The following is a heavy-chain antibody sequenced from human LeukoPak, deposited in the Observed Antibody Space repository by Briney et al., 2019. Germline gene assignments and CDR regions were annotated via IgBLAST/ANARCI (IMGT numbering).Heavy chain of an antibody. V-gene: IGHV4-30-2*01. J-gene: IGHJ4*02. D-gene: IGHD3-9*01. CDR1: GGSISRGVYS. CDR2: IYHSGSI. CDR3: ARVNYDILTGQGYYFGY. Sequence: SHPLSLTCAVSGGSISRGVYSWSWIRHPPGEGLEWLGYIYHSGSIYYHPSLKSRVTISVDRSNDQFSLKLSSVTAADAAVYYCARVNYDILTGQGYYFGYWGQGTLVTVSS.